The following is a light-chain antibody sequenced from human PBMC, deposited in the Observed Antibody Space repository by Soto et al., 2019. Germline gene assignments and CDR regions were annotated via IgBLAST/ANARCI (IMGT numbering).Light chain of an antibody. V-gene: IGLV2-14*01. CDR3: SSYTSSSPYV. J-gene: IGLJ1*01. CDR2: EVS. CDR1: SSDVGAYNY. Sequence: QSALAQPASVSGSPGQSITISCTGTSSDVGAYNYVSWCQQHPGKAPKLMIYEVSNRPSGVSNRFSGSKSGNTASLTISGLQAEDEADYYCSSYTSSSPYVFGPGTKVTVL.